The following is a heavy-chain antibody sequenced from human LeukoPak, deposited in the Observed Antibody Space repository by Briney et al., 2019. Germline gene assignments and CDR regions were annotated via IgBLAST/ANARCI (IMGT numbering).Heavy chain of an antibody. CDR3: AKGDCSSTTCSGFYGMDV. CDR2: TSGCST. D-gene: IGHD2-2*01. J-gene: IGHJ6*04. Sequence: GGSLRLFCAASGFTFSSYAMSWVREAPGEGVEWVSTTSGCSTYYADSVKGRFTISRDNSKNTLYLQMNSLRAEDTAVYYCAKGDCSSTTCSGFYGMDVWGRGTTVTVSS. CDR1: GFTFSSYA. V-gene: IGHV3-23*01.